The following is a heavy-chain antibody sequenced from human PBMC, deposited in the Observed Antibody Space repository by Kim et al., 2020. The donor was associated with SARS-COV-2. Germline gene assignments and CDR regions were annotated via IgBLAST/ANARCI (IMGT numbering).Heavy chain of an antibody. J-gene: IGHJ4*02. CDR3: AREVAARPYFDY. V-gene: IGHV4-59*01. Sequence: NYTPSLKSRVTISVDTSKNQFSLKLRSVTAADTAVYYCAREVAARPYFDYWGQGTLVTVSS. D-gene: IGHD6-6*01.